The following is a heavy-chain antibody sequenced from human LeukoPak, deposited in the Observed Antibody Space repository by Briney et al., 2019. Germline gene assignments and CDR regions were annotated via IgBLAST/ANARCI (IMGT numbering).Heavy chain of an antibody. D-gene: IGHD4-17*01. Sequence: PSETLSLTCTVSGGSISSYYWSWILQPPGKGLEWIGYIYYSGSTNYNPSLKSRVTISVDTSKNQFSLKLSSVTAADTAVYYCARGYGDYPTYDYWGQGTLVTVSS. V-gene: IGHV4-59*01. CDR1: GGSISSYY. CDR2: IYYSGST. J-gene: IGHJ4*02. CDR3: ARGYGDYPTYDY.